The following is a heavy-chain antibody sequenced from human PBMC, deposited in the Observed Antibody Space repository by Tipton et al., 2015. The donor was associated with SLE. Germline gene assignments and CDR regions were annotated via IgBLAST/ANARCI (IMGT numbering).Heavy chain of an antibody. CDR1: GFTLRSYE. CDR3: AKNIDRAALAPLDY. J-gene: IGHJ4*02. Sequence: SLRLSCAASGFTLRSYEMNWVRQAPGKGLEWVSFSSTTGSTKYYADSVNGRFTISRDNSKNTLYLEMNSLRAEDTAVYHCAKNIDRAALAPLDYWGQGTLVIVSS. CDR2: SSTTGSTK. D-gene: IGHD2/OR15-2a*01. V-gene: IGHV3-48*03.